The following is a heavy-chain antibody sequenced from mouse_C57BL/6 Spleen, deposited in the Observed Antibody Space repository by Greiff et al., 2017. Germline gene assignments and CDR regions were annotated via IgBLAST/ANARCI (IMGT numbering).Heavy chain of an antibody. CDR2: INPSSGYT. V-gene: IGHV1-4*01. J-gene: IGHJ3*01. Sequence: QVQLQQSGAELARPGASVKMSCKASGYTFTSYTMHWVKQRPGQGLEWIGYINPSSGYTKYNQKFKDKATLTADKSSSTAYMQLSSLTSEDSAVYYCAILYDYDECFAYWGQGTLVTVSA. CDR3: AILYDYDECFAY. D-gene: IGHD2-4*01. CDR1: GYTFTSYT.